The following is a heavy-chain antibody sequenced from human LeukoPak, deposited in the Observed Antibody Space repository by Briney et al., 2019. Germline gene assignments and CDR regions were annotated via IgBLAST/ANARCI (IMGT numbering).Heavy chain of an antibody. Sequence: PSETLSLTCAVYGGSFSGYYWSWIRQPPGKGLEWIGEINHSGSTNYNPSLKSRVTISVDTSKNQFSLKLSSATAADTAVYYCARGRSTVTTGDDYWGQGTLVTVSS. CDR1: GGSFSGYY. CDR2: INHSGST. CDR3: ARGRSTVTTGDDY. D-gene: IGHD4-17*01. J-gene: IGHJ4*02. V-gene: IGHV4-34*01.